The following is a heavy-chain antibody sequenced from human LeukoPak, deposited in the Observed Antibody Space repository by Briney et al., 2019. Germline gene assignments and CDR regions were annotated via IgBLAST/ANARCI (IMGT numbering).Heavy chain of an antibody. D-gene: IGHD6-19*01. V-gene: IGHV3-23*01. CDR3: ATYDSGWYLTY. Sequence: GGSLRLSCAASGFTFSSYAMSWVRQAPGKGLEWVSAISGSGGSTYYADSVRGRFIISRDNARNSLFLQMNSLRAEDTAVYFCATYDSGWYLTYWGQGTLVTVSS. J-gene: IGHJ4*02. CDR2: ISGSGGST. CDR1: GFTFSSYA.